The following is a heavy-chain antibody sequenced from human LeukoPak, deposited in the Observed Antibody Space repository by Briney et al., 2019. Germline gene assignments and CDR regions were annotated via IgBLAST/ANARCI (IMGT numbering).Heavy chain of an antibody. J-gene: IGHJ4*02. Sequence: GESLKISCKGSGYSFTSYWIGWVRQMAGKGLEWMGIIYPGDSDTRYSPSFQGQVTISADKSISTAYLQWSSLKASDTAMYYCARWSSTYYYDSSGYAGYWGQGTLVTVSS. V-gene: IGHV5-51*01. CDR1: GYSFTSYW. CDR2: IYPGDSDT. CDR3: ARWSSTYYYDSSGYAGY. D-gene: IGHD3-22*01.